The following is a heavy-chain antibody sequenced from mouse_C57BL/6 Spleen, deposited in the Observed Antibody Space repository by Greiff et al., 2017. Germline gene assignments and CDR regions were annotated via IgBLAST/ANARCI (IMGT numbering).Heavy chain of an antibody. D-gene: IGHD1-1*01. CDR2: IYPGDGDT. J-gene: IGHJ4*01. CDR1: GYAFSGYW. V-gene: IGHV1-80*01. Sequence: QVQLQQSGAELVKPGASVKISCKASGYAFSGYWMNWVKQRPGQGLEWIGQIYPGDGDTNYTGKFKGKATLTADTSSSTAYMQLSSLTSEDSAVYFCASRYCGTVDYWGQGTSVTVSS. CDR3: ASRYCGTVDY.